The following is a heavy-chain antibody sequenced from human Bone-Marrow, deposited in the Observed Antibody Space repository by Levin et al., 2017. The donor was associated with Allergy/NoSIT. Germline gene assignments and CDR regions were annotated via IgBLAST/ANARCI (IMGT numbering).Heavy chain of an antibody. J-gene: IGHJ4*02. CDR3: ASSSWND. CDR1: GFTVSSRY. CDR2: IYRDENT. D-gene: IGHD6-13*01. V-gene: IGHV3-53*01. Sequence: GGSLRLSCAASGFTVSSRYMSWVRQAPGKGLEWVSVIYRDENTRYADSVEGRFTISRDNSKNTVDLQMNSLRAEDTAVYYCASSSWNDWGQGTLVTVSS.